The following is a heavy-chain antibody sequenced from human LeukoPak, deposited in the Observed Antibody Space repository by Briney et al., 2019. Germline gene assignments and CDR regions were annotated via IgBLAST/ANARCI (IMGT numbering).Heavy chain of an antibody. CDR2: ISSSGSTI. CDR3: ARVRGYSSSWYEDYYYYMDV. V-gene: IGHV3-11*04. CDR1: GFTFSDYY. Sequence: PGGSLRLSCAASGFTFSDYYMSWIRQAPGKGLEWVSYISSSGSTIYYADSVKGRFTISRDNAKNSLYLQMNSLRAEDTAVYYCARVRGYSSSWYEDYYYYMDVWGKGTTVTVSS. D-gene: IGHD6-13*01. J-gene: IGHJ6*03.